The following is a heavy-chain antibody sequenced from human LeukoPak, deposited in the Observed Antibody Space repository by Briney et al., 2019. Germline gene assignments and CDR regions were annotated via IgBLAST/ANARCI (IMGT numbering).Heavy chain of an antibody. V-gene: IGHV3-53*01. J-gene: IGHJ4*02. D-gene: IGHD5-24*01. CDR2: IYSGGST. CDR1: GFTVSSNY. Sequence: GGSLRLSCAVSGFTVSSNYMSWVRQAPGKRLEWVSVIYSGGSTYYADSVKGRFTISRDNSKNTLYLQMNSLRAEDTAVYYCARGRDGYDYWGQGTLVTVSS. CDR3: ARGRDGYDY.